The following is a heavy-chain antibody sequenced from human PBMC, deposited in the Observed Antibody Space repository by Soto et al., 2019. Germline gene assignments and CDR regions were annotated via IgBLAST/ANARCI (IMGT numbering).Heavy chain of an antibody. V-gene: IGHV1-18*01. D-gene: IGHD3-3*01. CDR1: GSTFTNYG. Sequence: ASVKVSSRASGSTFTNYGITCVRQPPGQGHEWMGWISAYNGNTNYAQKLQGRVTMTTDTSTSKGYKELRSLRSEDTVESYCVRDRTIFVVVTPYPFIPWGQGALVTVTA. CDR2: ISAYNGNT. CDR3: VRDRTIFVVVTPYPFIP. J-gene: IGHJ5*02.